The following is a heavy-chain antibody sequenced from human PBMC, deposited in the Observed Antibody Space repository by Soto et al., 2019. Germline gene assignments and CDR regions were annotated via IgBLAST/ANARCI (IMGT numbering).Heavy chain of an antibody. Sequence: GGSLRLSCAGSGLIFSGYSMNWVRQAPGKGLEWVSSISTTSTYIYYADSVKGRFTVSRDNAKNSLYLQMTGLRPEDTAMYYCARDGIVGTTDFFDYWGQGTLVTVSS. V-gene: IGHV3-21*01. J-gene: IGHJ4*02. CDR3: ARDGIVGTTDFFDY. D-gene: IGHD1-26*01. CDR2: ISTTSTYI. CDR1: GLIFSGYS.